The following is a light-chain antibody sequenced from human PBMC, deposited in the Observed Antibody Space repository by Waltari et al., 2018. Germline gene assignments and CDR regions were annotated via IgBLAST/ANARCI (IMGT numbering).Light chain of an antibody. Sequence: QSALTQPASVSGSPGPSIPISCTGNSRHVRGYHYVSWYQQHPGKAPKLMIYDVSKRPSGVSNRFSGSKSGNTASLTISGLQAEDEADYYCSSYTSSSTYVFGTGTKVTVL. J-gene: IGLJ1*01. CDR1: SRHVRGYHY. CDR2: DVS. V-gene: IGLV2-14*01. CDR3: SSYTSSSTYV.